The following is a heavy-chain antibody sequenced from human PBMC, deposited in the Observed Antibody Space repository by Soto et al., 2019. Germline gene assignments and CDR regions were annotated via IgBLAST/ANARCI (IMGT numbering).Heavy chain of an antibody. CDR3: ARHPNSVPDAFDI. CDR2: IVASGSNT. D-gene: IGHD2-21*01. CDR1: GFTFSDYA. V-gene: IGHV3-23*01. Sequence: EVQLLESGGGLVQPGGSLRLSCAASGFTFSDYAMSWVRQAPGEGLEWVSGIVASGSNTFSADSVKGRFTISRDTSKNTLYLQMNSLRVEDTAVYYCARHPNSVPDAFDIWGQGTMVTVSS. J-gene: IGHJ3*02.